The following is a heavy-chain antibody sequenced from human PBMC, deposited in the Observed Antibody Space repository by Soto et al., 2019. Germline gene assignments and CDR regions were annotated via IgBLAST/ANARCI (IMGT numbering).Heavy chain of an antibody. D-gene: IGHD4-17*01. CDR3: ARDQSDYGDRYFDL. J-gene: IGHJ2*01. CDR2: ISTTTSTI. CDR1: GFTFSSYS. V-gene: IGHV3-48*01. Sequence: EVQLVESGGGLVQPGGSLRLSCAASGFTFSSYSMNWFRQAPGKGLEWVSYISTTTSTINYADSVKGRFTISRDNAKNSLYLQMNSRRAEDTAVYYCARDQSDYGDRYFDLWGRGTLVTVSS.